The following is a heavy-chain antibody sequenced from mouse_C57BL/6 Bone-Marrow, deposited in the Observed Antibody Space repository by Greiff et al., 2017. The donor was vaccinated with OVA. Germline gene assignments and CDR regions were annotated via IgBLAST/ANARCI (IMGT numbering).Heavy chain of an antibody. J-gene: IGHJ1*03. Sequence: QVHVKQSGPELVKPGASVKISCKASGYAFSSSWMNWVKQRPGKGLEWIGRIYPGDGDTNYNGKFKGKATLTADKSSSTAYMQLSSLTSYDAAVDFCARVDGYPWDFDVWGTGTTVTVSS. D-gene: IGHD2-3*01. CDR2: IYPGDGDT. CDR3: ARVDGYPWDFDV. CDR1: GYAFSSSW. V-gene: IGHV1-82*01.